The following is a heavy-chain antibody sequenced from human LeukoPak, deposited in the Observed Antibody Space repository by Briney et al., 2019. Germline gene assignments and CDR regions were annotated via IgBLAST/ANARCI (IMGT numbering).Heavy chain of an antibody. CDR3: ARDLNRRALDI. V-gene: IGHV3-21*04. CDR1: GFTFSSYS. D-gene: IGHD1-14*01. CDR2: ISSSSSYI. J-gene: IGHJ3*02. Sequence: TGGSLRLSCAASGFTFSSYSMNWVRQAPGKGLEWVSSISSSSSYIYYADSVKGRFTISRDNSKNTLYLQMNSLRVEDTAVYYCARDLNRRALDIWGQGTMVTVSS.